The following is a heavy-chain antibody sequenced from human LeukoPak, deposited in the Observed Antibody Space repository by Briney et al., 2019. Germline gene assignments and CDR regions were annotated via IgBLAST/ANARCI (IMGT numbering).Heavy chain of an antibody. CDR3: ARRAFRGFGGTYYYYFYMDV. J-gene: IGHJ6*03. Sequence: GESLKISCKGSGYNFTNYWIGWVRQMPGKGLEWMGIIYPGDSGTKYSPSFQGQVTISSDKSISTAYLQWSSLKASDTAIYYCARRAFRGFGGTYYYYFYMDVWDKGTTVTISS. V-gene: IGHV5-51*01. CDR2: IYPGDSGT. D-gene: IGHD3-16*01. CDR1: GYNFTNYW.